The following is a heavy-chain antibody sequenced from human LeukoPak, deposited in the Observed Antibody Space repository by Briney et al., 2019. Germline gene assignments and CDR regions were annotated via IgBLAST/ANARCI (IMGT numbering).Heavy chain of an antibody. CDR3: ARDWFGELLYEWANNDAFDI. J-gene: IGHJ3*02. CDR2: ISSSSYI. V-gene: IGHV3-21*01. D-gene: IGHD3-10*01. Sequence: GGSLRLSCAASGFTFSSYSMNWVRQAPGKGLEWVSSISSSSYIYYADSVKGRFTISRDNAKNSLYLQMNSLRAEDTAVYYCARDWFGELLYEWANNDAFDIWGQGTMVIVSS. CDR1: GFTFSSYS.